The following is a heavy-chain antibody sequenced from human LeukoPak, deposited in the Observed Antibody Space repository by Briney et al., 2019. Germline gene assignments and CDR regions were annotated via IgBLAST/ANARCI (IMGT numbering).Heavy chain of an antibody. Sequence: GGSLRLSCAASGFTFSSYSMNWVRQAPGKGLEWVSSISSSSSYIYYADSVKGRFTISRDNARKSLYLQMNSLRAEDTAVYYCARDLLYYDSSSGDYWGQGTLVTVSS. CDR3: ARDLLYYDSSSGDY. J-gene: IGHJ4*02. D-gene: IGHD3-22*01. V-gene: IGHV3-21*01. CDR2: ISSSSSYI. CDR1: GFTFSSYS.